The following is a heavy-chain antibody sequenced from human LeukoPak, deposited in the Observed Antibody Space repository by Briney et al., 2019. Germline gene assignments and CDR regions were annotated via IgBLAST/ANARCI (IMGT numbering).Heavy chain of an antibody. V-gene: IGHV3-30-3*01. Sequence: PGGSLRLSCAASGFTFSSYAMHWVRQAPGKGLEWVAVISYDGSNKYYADSVKGRFTISRDKSKNTLYLQMNSLRPEDTAVYYCARSTGGSYPNFDYWGQGTLVTVSS. CDR2: ISYDGSNK. CDR3: ARSTGGSYPNFDY. J-gene: IGHJ4*02. CDR1: GFTFSSYA. D-gene: IGHD1-26*01.